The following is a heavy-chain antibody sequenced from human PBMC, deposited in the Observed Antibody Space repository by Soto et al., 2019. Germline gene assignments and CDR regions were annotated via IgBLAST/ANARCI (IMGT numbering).Heavy chain of an antibody. Sequence: QVQLVESGGDLVKPGGSLRLSCAASGFTSSDYYMSWIRQAPGKGLEWVSYISSSGRTIYYADSVKGRFTISRDNAKNLLYLQTNSLRAQETAVYYCARSLGMGGDGYNWGQGTLVTVSS. D-gene: IGHD3-16*01. V-gene: IGHV3-11*01. CDR3: ARSLGMGGDGYN. J-gene: IGHJ4*02. CDR1: GFTSSDYY. CDR2: ISSSGRTI.